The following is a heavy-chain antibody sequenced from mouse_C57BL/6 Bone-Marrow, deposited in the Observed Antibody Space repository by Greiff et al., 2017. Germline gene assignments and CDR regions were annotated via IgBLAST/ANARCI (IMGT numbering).Heavy chain of an antibody. CDR3: ARDGYYYDRDYYAMDY. CDR2: ISYSGST. J-gene: IGHJ4*01. V-gene: IGHV3-8*01. Sequence: EVQLQESGPGLAKPSQTLSLTCSVTGYSITSDYWNWIRKFPGNKLEYMGYISYSGSTYYNPSLNSRISITRDTSKNQYYLQLNSVTTEDTATDFCARDGYYYDRDYYAMDYWGQGTSVTVSS. CDR1: GYSITSDY. D-gene: IGHD1-1*01.